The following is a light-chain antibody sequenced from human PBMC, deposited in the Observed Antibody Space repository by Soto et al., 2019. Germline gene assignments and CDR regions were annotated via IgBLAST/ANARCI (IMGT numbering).Light chain of an antibody. CDR2: DAS. V-gene: IGKV3-11*01. Sequence: EMVLTQSPATLALSPGERATLSCRASQSVSSYLAWYQQKPGQAPRLLIYDASNRATGIPARFSGSGSGTDFTLTISRLEPEDCAVYYCQQRSNWLTFGGGTKVEIK. CDR3: QQRSNWLT. CDR1: QSVSSY. J-gene: IGKJ4*01.